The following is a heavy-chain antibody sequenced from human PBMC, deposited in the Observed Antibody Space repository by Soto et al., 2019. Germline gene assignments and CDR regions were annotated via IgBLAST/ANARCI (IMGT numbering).Heavy chain of an antibody. J-gene: IGHJ3*01. Sequence: QVQLVQSGAELKKPGSSVKVSCKPSGGTFNSYTFGWVRQAPGQGLEWVGRIIPILGLTNNAQKFQGRLTVTADKSTATAYMELSSLRSEDTAIHYCAGQSPGAGDRAFDLWGQGTMVTVSS. V-gene: IGHV1-69*02. CDR2: IIPILGLT. D-gene: IGHD3-16*01. CDR1: GGTFNSYT. CDR3: AGQSPGAGDRAFDL.